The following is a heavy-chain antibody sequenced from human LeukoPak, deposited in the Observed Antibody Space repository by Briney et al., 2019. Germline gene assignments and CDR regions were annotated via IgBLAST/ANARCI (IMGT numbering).Heavy chain of an antibody. Sequence: SETLSLTCAVYGGSFSGYYWSWIRQPPGKGLEWIGEINHSGSTNYNPSLKSRVTISVDTSKNQFSLKLSSVTAADTAVYYCARRAYSRYYFDYWGQGTLVTVSS. V-gene: IGHV4-34*01. CDR2: INHSGST. CDR3: ARRAYSRYYFDY. CDR1: GGSFSGYY. J-gene: IGHJ4*02. D-gene: IGHD6-13*01.